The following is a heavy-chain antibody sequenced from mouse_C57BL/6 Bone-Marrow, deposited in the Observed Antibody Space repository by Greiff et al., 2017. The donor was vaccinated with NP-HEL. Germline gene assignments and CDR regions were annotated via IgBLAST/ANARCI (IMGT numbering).Heavy chain of an antibody. Sequence: VKLKQPGAELVKPGASVKMSCKASGYTFTSYWITWVKQRPGQGLEWIGDIYPGSGSTNYNEKFKSKATLTVDTSSSTAYMQLSSLTSEDSAVYYCARWGTTAWYFDVWGTGTTVTVSS. CDR2: IYPGSGST. CDR1: GYTFTSYW. D-gene: IGHD1-2*01. V-gene: IGHV1-55*01. J-gene: IGHJ1*03. CDR3: ARWGTTAWYFDV.